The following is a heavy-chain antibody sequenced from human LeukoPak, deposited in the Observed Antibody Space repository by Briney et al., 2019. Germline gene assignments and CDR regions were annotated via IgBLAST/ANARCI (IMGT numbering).Heavy chain of an antibody. D-gene: IGHD2-2*01. J-gene: IGHJ4*02. CDR2: IYSGGST. Sequence: HTGGSLRLSCAASGFTVSSNYMSWVRQAPGKGLEWVSVIYSGGSTYYADSVKGRFTISRDNSKNTLYLQMNSLRAEDTAVYYCARALSSTSCLYWGQGTLVTVSS. CDR3: ARALSSTSCLY. V-gene: IGHV3-53*01. CDR1: GFTVSSNY.